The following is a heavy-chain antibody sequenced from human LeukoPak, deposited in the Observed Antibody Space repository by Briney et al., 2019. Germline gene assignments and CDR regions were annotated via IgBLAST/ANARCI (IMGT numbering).Heavy chain of an antibody. D-gene: IGHD6-13*01. J-gene: IGHJ6*03. CDR1: GYSFSSYA. Sequence: ASVKVSCKASGYSFSSYAVNWVRQAPGQGLEWMGWINTNTGNPTYAQGFTGRFVFSLDTSVSTAYLQISSLKAEDTAVYYCARDGPQSIAAAGMGVGYYYYYMDVWGKGTTVTVSS. V-gene: IGHV7-4-1*02. CDR2: INTNTGNP. CDR3: ARDGPQSIAAAGMGVGYYYYYMDV.